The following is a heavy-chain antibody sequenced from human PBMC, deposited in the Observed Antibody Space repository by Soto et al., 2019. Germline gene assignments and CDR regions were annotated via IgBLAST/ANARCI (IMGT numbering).Heavy chain of an antibody. V-gene: IGHV1-8*01. Sequence: QVQLVQSGAEVKKPGASVKVSCKASGYTFTNYDINWVRQAAGQGPEWMGRMNPNSGDTGYAQNFQGRVTMTRDTSIRTAYMELSSLRSEDTAVYYCARVGGNWNDDYFDYWGQGTLVTVSS. J-gene: IGHJ4*02. D-gene: IGHD1-1*01. CDR2: MNPNSGDT. CDR1: GYTFTNYD. CDR3: ARVGGNWNDDYFDY.